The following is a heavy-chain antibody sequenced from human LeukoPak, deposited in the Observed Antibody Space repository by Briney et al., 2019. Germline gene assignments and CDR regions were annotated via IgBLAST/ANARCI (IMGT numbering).Heavy chain of an antibody. J-gene: IGHJ6*03. Sequence: ASVKVSCKASGYTFTSYGISWVRQAPGRGLEWMGWISAYNGNTNYAQKLQGRVTMTTDTSTSTAYMELRSLRSDDTAVYYCARGVSRPSYYYYYMDVWGKGTTVTVSS. CDR3: ARGVSRPSYYYYYMDV. V-gene: IGHV1-18*01. D-gene: IGHD6-6*01. CDR2: ISAYNGNT. CDR1: GYTFTSYG.